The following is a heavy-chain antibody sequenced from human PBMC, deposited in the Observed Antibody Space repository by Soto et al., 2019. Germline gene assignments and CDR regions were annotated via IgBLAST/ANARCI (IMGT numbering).Heavy chain of an antibody. V-gene: IGHV4-59*08. CDR2: IYYSGST. CDR3: ARHAPYCSSTSHCAYGMDV. Sequence: QVQLQESGPGLVRPSETLSLTCTVSGGSISSYYWSWIRQPPGKGLEWIGYIYYSGSTHYNPSLKSRVTISVDTSKNQFSLTLSSVTAADTAVYYCARHAPYCSSTSHCAYGMDVWGQGTTVTVSS. D-gene: IGHD2-2*01. J-gene: IGHJ6*02. CDR1: GGSISSYY.